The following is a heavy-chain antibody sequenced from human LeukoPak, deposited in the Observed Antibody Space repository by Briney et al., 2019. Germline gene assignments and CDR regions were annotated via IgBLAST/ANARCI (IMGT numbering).Heavy chain of an antibody. D-gene: IGHD5-12*01. Sequence: SETLSLTCTVSGYSISSGYYWGWIREPPGKGLEWIGSIYHSGSTYYNPSLKSRVTISVDTSKNQFSLKLSSVTAADTAVYYCARAVATTEFDYWGQGTLVTVSS. V-gene: IGHV4-38-2*02. CDR1: GYSISSGYY. CDR2: IYHSGST. J-gene: IGHJ4*02. CDR3: ARAVATTEFDY.